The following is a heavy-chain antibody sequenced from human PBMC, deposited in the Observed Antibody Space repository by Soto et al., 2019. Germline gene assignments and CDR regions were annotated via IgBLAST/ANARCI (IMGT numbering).Heavy chain of an antibody. Sequence: PSETLSLTCTVSGGSISSGDYYWSWIRQPPGKGLEWIGHIYYSGSTYYNPSLKSRVTISVDTSKNQCSLKLSPVTAADTAVYYCARKAHWGISDRIVAHYWGQGTLVPVSS. D-gene: IGHD6-6*01. CDR3: ARKAHWGISDRIVAHY. J-gene: IGHJ4*02. V-gene: IGHV4-30-4*01. CDR1: GGSISSGDYY. CDR2: IYYSGST.